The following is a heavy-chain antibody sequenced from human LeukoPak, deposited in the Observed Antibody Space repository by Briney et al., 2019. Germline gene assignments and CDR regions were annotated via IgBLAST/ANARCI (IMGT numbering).Heavy chain of an antibody. J-gene: IGHJ4*02. CDR2: ISSGGGST. CDR1: GFTVSTNY. CDR3: AKTGDSGDYFDY. D-gene: IGHD7-27*01. V-gene: IGHV3-23*01. Sequence: GGSLRLSCAASGFTVSTNYMSWVRQAPGKGLEWVSSISSGGGSTYYAESVKGRFTISRDNSKNTLYLQMNSLRVEDAAVYYCAKTGDSGDYFDYWGQGTLVTVSS.